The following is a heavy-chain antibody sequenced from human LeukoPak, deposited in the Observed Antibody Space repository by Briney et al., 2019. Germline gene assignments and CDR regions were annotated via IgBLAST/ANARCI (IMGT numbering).Heavy chain of an antibody. V-gene: IGHV4-39*01. CDR2: IYYSGST. D-gene: IGHD1-26*01. CDR1: GGSISSSSYY. J-gene: IGHJ4*02. CDR3: ARNSPWELLSIDY. Sequence: PSETLSLTCTVSGGSISSSSYYWGWIRQPPGKGLEWIGSIYYSGSTYYNPSLKSRVTISVDTSKNQFSLKLSSVTAADTAVYYCARNSPWELLSIDYWGQGTLVTVSS.